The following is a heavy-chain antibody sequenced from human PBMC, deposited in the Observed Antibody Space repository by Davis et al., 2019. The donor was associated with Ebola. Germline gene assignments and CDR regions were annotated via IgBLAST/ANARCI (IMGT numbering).Heavy chain of an antibody. Sequence: GGSLRLSCAASGFTFSIYTMNWVRQAPGKGLEWVSSISSSSSYIYYADSVKGRFTISRDNSKNTLYLQMNSLRAEDTAVYYCAKEGDYGDYDYWGQGTLVTVSS. CDR2: ISSSSSYI. CDR1: GFTFSIYT. D-gene: IGHD4-17*01. V-gene: IGHV3-21*04. J-gene: IGHJ4*02. CDR3: AKEGDYGDYDY.